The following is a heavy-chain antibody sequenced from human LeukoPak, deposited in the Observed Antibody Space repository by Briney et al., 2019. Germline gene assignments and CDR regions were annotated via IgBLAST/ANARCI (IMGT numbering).Heavy chain of an antibody. D-gene: IGHD3-22*01. CDR1: GGSISSYY. CDR3: ARDSSVYYYLDY. V-gene: IGHV4-4*07. Sequence: SETLSLTCTVSGGSISSYYWSWMRQPAGKGLEWIGRIYTSGSTNYNPSLKSRVTISVDKSKNQFSLKLSSVTAADTAVYYCARDSSVYYYLDYCGQGTLVTVSS. J-gene: IGHJ4*02. CDR2: IYTSGST.